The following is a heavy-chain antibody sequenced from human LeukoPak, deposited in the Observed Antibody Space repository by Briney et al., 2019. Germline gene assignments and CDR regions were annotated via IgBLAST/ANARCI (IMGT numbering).Heavy chain of an antibody. Sequence: PSETLSLTCAVYGGSFSGYYWSWIRQPPGKGLEWIGEINHSGSTNYNPFLKSRVTISVDTSKNQFSLKLSSVTAADTAVYYCARGTLTTIWNWGQGTLVTVSS. CDR2: INHSGST. CDR3: ARGTLTTIWN. J-gene: IGHJ4*02. D-gene: IGHD4-4*01. CDR1: GGSFSGYY. V-gene: IGHV4-34*01.